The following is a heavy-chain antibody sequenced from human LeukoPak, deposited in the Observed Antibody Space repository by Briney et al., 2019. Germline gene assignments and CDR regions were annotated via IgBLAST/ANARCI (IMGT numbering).Heavy chain of an antibody. CDR3: ARDTCSGGSCYPPYYMDV. D-gene: IGHD2-15*01. Sequence: SETLSLTCTVSGGSVSSYYWSWIRQPPGKGLEWIGYIYYSESTNYNPSLKSRVTMSVDTSKNQFSLKLSSVTAADTAVYYCARDTCSGGSCYPPYYMDVWGKGTTVTISS. V-gene: IGHV4-59*02. CDR1: GGSVSSYY. J-gene: IGHJ6*03. CDR2: IYYSEST.